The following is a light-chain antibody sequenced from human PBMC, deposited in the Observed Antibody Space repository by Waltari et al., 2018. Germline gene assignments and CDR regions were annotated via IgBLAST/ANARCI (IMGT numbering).Light chain of an antibody. CDR1: QSVSSY. J-gene: IGKJ3*01. CDR3: QQRSNWPPLST. CDR2: DAS. Sequence: EIVLTQSPATLSLAPGERATLSCRASQSVSSYVAWYQQKPGQAPRLLIYDASTRATGIPARFSCRGSGTDFTLTISSLEPEDVAVYYCQQRSNWPPLSTFGPGTKVDIK. V-gene: IGKV3-11*01.